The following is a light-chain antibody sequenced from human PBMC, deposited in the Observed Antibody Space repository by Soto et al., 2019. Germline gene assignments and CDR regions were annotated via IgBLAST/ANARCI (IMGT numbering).Light chain of an antibody. V-gene: IGKV3-20*01. CDR1: QSVTSTY. CDR2: GAS. J-gene: IGKJ3*01. CDR3: HQYATSPFT. Sequence: EIVLTQSPGTLSLSPGERATLSCRASQSVTSTYLAWYQQKPGQAPRLLIYGASSMATGIPDRFSGSGSGPDFTLTISRLETDDFAVYYCHQYATSPFTSGPGTKGDIK.